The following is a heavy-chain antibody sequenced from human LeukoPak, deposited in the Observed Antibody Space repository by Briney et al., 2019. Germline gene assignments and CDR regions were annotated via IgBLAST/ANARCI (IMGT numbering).Heavy chain of an antibody. J-gene: IGHJ6*04. Sequence: GRSLRLSCAASGFSSSDYGMHWVRQAPGKGLEWVSGISASGGNTYYAGSVRGRFTISRDSSRNTLYLQMNSLRAEDSAVYYCGKDMYSSSSGLSDYGMDVWGKGTTVTVSS. D-gene: IGHD6-13*01. CDR3: GKDMYSSSSGLSDYGMDV. V-gene: IGHV3-23*01. CDR1: GFSSSDYG. CDR2: ISASGGNT.